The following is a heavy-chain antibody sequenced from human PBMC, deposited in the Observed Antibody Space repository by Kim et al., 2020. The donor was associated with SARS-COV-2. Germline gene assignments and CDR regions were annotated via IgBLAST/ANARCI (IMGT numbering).Heavy chain of an antibody. V-gene: IGHV3-64D*09. D-gene: IGHD6-19*01. CDR2: ISSNGGST. CDR3: VKEYSSGWYSFGWGAYGMDV. J-gene: IGHJ6*02. CDR1: GFTFSSYA. Sequence: GGSLRLSCSASGFTFSSYAMHWVRQAPGKGLEYVSAISSNGGSTYYADSVKGRFTISRDNSKNTLYLQMSSLRAEDTAVYYCVKEYSSGWYSFGWGAYGMDVWGQGTTVTVSS.